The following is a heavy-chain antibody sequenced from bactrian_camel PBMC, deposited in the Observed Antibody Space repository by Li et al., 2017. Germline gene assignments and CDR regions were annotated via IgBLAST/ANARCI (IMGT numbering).Heavy chain of an antibody. Sequence: VQLVESGGGSVQAGGSLRLSCAASGYTGSPYSMGWFRQTPGKDREEVGQIRIGGGSPWFRDSVKGRFTFSQDNPKKTIYLQMNSLKPEDTGMYICGVSPRLVNGPGDRCPSPFYWGQG. V-gene: IGHV3S59*01. CDR3: GVSPRLVNGPGDRCPSPFY. D-gene: IGHD4*01. CDR2: IRIGGGSP. CDR1: GYTGSPYS. J-gene: IGHJ2*01.